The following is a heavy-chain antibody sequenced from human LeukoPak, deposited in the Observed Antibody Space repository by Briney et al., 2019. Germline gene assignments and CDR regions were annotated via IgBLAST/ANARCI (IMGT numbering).Heavy chain of an antibody. CDR1: GGSTRVFT. V-gene: IGHV4-59*08. Sequence: SETLSLTRAVSGGSTRVFTCGAGWQPPGKGLEWSGDIYYSGSTNYNPSLKSRVTISVDTYKNHFSLKLSSVTAADTAVYYCARQQDTAMVTSWYFDLWGRGTLVTVSS. D-gene: IGHD5-18*01. CDR2: IYYSGST. J-gene: IGHJ2*01. CDR3: ARQQDTAMVTSWYFDL.